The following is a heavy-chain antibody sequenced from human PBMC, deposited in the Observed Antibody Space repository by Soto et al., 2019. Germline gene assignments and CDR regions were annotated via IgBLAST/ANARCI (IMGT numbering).Heavy chain of an antibody. CDR3: ARWREGDFDY. D-gene: IGHD1-26*01. Sequence: QVQLVQSGAEVRKPGASVNISCRTSGYSFTSYGLSWVRQAPGQGLEWMGWISTHNGNTNSAQQLQGRATVTTDTSTSTAYMELRSLRSDDTAVYYCARWREGDFDYWGQGTLVTVSS. CDR2: ISTHNGNT. CDR1: GYSFTSYG. J-gene: IGHJ4*02. V-gene: IGHV1-18*01.